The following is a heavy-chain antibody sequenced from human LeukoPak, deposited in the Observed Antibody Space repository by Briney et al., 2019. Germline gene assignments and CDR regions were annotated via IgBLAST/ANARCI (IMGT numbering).Heavy chain of an antibody. D-gene: IGHD3-22*01. J-gene: IGHJ4*02. CDR1: GYAFTGYF. CDR2: INPNSGAT. Sequence: ASVKVSCKASGYAFTGYFMHWVRQAPGQGLEWMGWINPNSGATSYAQKFQGRVTMTRDTSISTTYMELSRVRSDDTAVYYCARAFDNRGYDARIFDYWGQGTLVTVSS. V-gene: IGHV1-2*02. CDR3: ARAFDNRGYDARIFDY.